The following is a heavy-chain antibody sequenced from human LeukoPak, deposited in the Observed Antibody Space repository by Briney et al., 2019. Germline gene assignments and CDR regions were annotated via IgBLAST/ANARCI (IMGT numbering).Heavy chain of an antibody. CDR3: AKDFRTVYSSSSAPDY. CDR1: GFTFSSYG. CDR2: ISYDGSNK. Sequence: GRSLRLSCAASGFTFSSYGMHWVRQAPGKGLEWVAVISYDGSNKYYADSVKGRFTISRDNSKNTLYPQMNSLRAEDTAVYYCAKDFRTVYSSSSAPDYWGQGTLVTVSS. D-gene: IGHD6-6*01. J-gene: IGHJ4*02. V-gene: IGHV3-30*18.